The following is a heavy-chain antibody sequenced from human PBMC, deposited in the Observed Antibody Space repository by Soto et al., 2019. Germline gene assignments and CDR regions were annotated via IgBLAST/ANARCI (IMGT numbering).Heavy chain of an antibody. CDR3: AREERDIVVVPAAPEAYYYYGMDV. CDR2: IYYSGST. V-gene: IGHV4-31*03. D-gene: IGHD2-2*01. CDR1: GGSISSGGYY. J-gene: IGHJ6*02. Sequence: PSETLSLTCTVSGGSISSGGYYWSWIRQHPGKGLEWIGYIYYSGSTYYNPSLKSRVTISVDTSKNQFSLKLSSVTAADTAVYYCAREERDIVVVPAAPEAYYYYGMDVWGQGTTVTVSS.